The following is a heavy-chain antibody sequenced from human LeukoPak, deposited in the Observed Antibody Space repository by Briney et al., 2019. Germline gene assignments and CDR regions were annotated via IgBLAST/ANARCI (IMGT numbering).Heavy chain of an antibody. CDR3: ARIRFTAPSKYCSGGSCYDSQDAFDI. D-gene: IGHD2-15*01. J-gene: IGHJ3*02. CDR2: IDWDDDK. Sequence: SGPTLVNPTQTLTLTCTFSGFSLSTSGMCVSWIRQPPGKALEWLARIDWDDDKYYSTSLETRLTISKDTSKNQVVLTMTNMDPVDTATYYCARIRFTAPSKYCSGGSCYDSQDAFDIWGQGTMVTVSS. CDR1: GFSLSTSGMC. V-gene: IGHV2-70*11.